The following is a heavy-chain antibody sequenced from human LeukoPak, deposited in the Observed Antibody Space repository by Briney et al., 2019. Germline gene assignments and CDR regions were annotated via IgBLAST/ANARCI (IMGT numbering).Heavy chain of an antibody. Sequence: PGGSLRLSCAASGFTFSSYAMHWVRQAPGKGLEWVAVISYDGSNKYYADSVKGRFTISRDNSKNTLYLQMNSLRAEDTAVYYCAKTSYYDSSGPPHAYYYYYMDVWGKGTTVTISS. J-gene: IGHJ6*03. CDR3: AKTSYYDSSGPPHAYYYYYMDV. V-gene: IGHV3-30*04. CDR2: ISYDGSNK. D-gene: IGHD3-22*01. CDR1: GFTFSSYA.